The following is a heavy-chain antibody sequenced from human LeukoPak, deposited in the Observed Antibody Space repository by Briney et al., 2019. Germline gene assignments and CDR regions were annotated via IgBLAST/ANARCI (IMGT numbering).Heavy chain of an antibody. CDR1: GYSFSVYR. J-gene: IGHJ4*02. Sequence: ASVKVSCKASGYSFSVYRVHWVRQAPGQGLEWMGWINPNSGGTNHAQEFQGRVTMSRDTSISTAYMELTSLRSDDTAFYYCARGRGATTVSYFDYWGQGTLVTVSS. D-gene: IGHD4-17*01. CDR3: ARGRGATTVSYFDY. V-gene: IGHV1-2*02. CDR2: INPNSGGT.